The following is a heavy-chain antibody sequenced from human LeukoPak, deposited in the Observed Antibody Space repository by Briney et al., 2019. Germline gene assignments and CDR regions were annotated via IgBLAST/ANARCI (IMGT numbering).Heavy chain of an antibody. CDR3: ASRLVGQQLVPDYVGMDV. Sequence: LPGGSLRLSCAASGFTFSSYAMSWVRQAPGKGLEWVSAISGSGGSTYYADSVKGRFTISRDNSKNTLYLQMNSLRAEDTAVYYCASRLVGQQLVPDYVGMDVWGQGTTVTVSS. V-gene: IGHV3-23*01. CDR2: ISGSGGST. CDR1: GFTFSSYA. D-gene: IGHD6-6*01. J-gene: IGHJ6*02.